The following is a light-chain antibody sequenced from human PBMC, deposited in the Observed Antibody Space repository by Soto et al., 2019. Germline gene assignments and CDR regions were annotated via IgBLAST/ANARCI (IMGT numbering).Light chain of an antibody. J-gene: IGLJ3*02. CDR1: NSDVGGYSY. CDR2: EVS. CDR3: SSFTRSNTWV. Sequence: QSALTQPASVSGSPGHSITISCTRTNSDVGGYSYVSWFQQHPGKAPKLIIYEVSNRPSGVSIRFSGSKSGNTASLTVSGLQAEDEADYYCSSFTRSNTWVIGGGTKLTV. V-gene: IGLV2-14*01.